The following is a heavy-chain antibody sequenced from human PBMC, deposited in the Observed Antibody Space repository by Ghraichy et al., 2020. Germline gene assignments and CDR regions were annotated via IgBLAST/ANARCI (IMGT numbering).Heavy chain of an antibody. CDR1: GFTFSSYA. Sequence: GGSLRLSCAASGFTFSSYAMHWVRQAPGKGLEWVAVISYDGSNKYYADSVKGRFTISRDNSKNTLYLQMNSLRAEDTAVYYCAKQQLEGYFDYWGQGTLVTVSS. D-gene: IGHD6-13*01. CDR2: ISYDGSNK. CDR3: AKQQLEGYFDY. V-gene: IGHV3-30-3*01. J-gene: IGHJ4*02.